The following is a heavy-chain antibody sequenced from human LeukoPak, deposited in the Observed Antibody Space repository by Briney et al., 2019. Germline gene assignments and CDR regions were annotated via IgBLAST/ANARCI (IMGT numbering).Heavy chain of an antibody. CDR1: GFTFSTYA. CDR3: ASEGDY. CDR2: ISYDGSNK. J-gene: IGHJ4*02. Sequence: GGSLRLSCAASGFTFSTYAMHWVRQAPGKGLEWVAVISYDGSNKSYADSVKGRFTISRDNSKNTLYLQMNSLRAEDTAMYYCASEGDYWGQGTLVTVSS. V-gene: IGHV3-30*04.